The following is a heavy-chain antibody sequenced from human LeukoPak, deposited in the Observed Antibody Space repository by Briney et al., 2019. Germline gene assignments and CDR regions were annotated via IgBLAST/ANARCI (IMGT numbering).Heavy chain of an antibody. CDR2: ISGSGDSA. D-gene: IGHD5-12*01. Sequence: PGGSLRLSCEASGFPFSSYAMGWVRQAPGKGLEWVSVISGSGDSAYYADSVEGRCTSSRDNSKDALYLQMNSLRAEDTAVYYCARVGYSGYDYDYWGQGTLVTVSS. CDR3: ARVGYSGYDYDY. V-gene: IGHV3-23*01. J-gene: IGHJ4*02. CDR1: GFPFSSYA.